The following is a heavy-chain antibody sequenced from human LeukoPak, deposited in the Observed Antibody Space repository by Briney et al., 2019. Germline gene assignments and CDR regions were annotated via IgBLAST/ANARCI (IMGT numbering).Heavy chain of an antibody. J-gene: IGHJ3*02. CDR3: ARDQPIDAFDI. CDR2: ISSSSSYI. CDR1: GFTFSSYW. V-gene: IGHV3-21*01. Sequence: GGSLRLSCAPSGFTFSSYWMTWVRQAPGKGLEWVSSISSSSSYIYYADSVKGRFTISRDNAKNSLYLQMNSLRAEDTAVYYCARDQPIDAFDIWGQGTMVTVSS.